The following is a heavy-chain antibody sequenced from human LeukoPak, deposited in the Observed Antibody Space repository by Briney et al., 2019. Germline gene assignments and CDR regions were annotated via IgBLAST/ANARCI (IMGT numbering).Heavy chain of an antibody. Sequence: GGSLRLSCAASGFTFNTYAMHWVRQAPGKGLEWVAVISYDGSNKFYANSVKGRFTISRDNSKNTLYLQMNSLRAEDTAVYYCARDLYYDLVEWGAFDIWGQGTMVTVSS. CDR1: GFTFNTYA. CDR3: ARDLYYDLVEWGAFDI. CDR2: ISYDGSNK. D-gene: IGHD3-22*01. J-gene: IGHJ3*02. V-gene: IGHV3-30-3*01.